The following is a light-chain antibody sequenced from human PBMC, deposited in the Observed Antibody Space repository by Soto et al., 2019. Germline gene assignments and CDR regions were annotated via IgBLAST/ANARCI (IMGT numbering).Light chain of an antibody. CDR2: LTS. CDR3: HQRQSWPRT. V-gene: IGKV3-11*01. CDR1: QALNTR. Sequence: IVLTQSPATLSAFPGDRFTLSCRASQALNTRLAWYQHKPGQAPRPLIYLTSNRAAGVPARFSAWGSETDFTLTISDVEPEDFAVYYCHQRQSWPRTFGQGTKVDI. J-gene: IGKJ1*01.